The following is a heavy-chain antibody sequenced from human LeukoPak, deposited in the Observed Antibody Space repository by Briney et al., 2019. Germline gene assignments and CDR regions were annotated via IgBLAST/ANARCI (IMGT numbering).Heavy chain of an antibody. CDR1: GGSISSYY. J-gene: IGHJ5*02. CDR3: ARDWRNGEQWLDGTFDP. Sequence: SETLSLTCTVSGGSISSYYWSWIRQPAGKGLEWIGRIYTSGSTNYNPSLKSRVTMSVDTSKNQFSLKLSSVTAADTAVYYCARDWRNGEQWLDGTFDPWGQGTLVTVSS. CDR2: IYTSGST. D-gene: IGHD6-19*01. V-gene: IGHV4-4*07.